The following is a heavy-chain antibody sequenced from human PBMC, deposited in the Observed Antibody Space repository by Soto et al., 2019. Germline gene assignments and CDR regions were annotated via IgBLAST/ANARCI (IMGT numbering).Heavy chain of an antibody. CDR1: GFTFSGSA. V-gene: IGHV3-73*01. Sequence: GGSLRLSCAASGFTFSGSAMHWVRQASGKGLEWVGRIRSKANSYATAYAASVKGRFTISRDDSKNTAYLQMNSLKTEDTAVYYCTRHPTTDSSSPVDYWSQGTLVTVSS. CDR2: IRSKANSYAT. J-gene: IGHJ4*02. D-gene: IGHD6-6*01. CDR3: TRHPTTDSSSPVDY.